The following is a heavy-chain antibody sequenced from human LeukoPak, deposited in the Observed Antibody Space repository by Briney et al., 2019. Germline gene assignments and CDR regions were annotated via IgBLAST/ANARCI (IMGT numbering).Heavy chain of an antibody. CDR2: ISWNTGNK. Sequence: GESLRLSCAAAGFIFDNYAMHWVRQAPGKGLDWVSRISWNTGNKYYADSVKGRFTISRDNDKNSLFLQMNSLRPEDTALYYCVKGTTFYAFDMWGQGTMVIVFS. CDR1: GFIFDNYA. V-gene: IGHV3-9*01. D-gene: IGHD3-16*01. J-gene: IGHJ3*02. CDR3: VKGTTFYAFDM.